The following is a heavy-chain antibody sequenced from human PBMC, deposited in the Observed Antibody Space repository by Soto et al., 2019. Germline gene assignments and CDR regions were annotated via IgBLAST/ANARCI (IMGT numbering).Heavy chain of an antibody. CDR2: INPGSSSTI. V-gene: IGHV3-48*02. J-gene: IGHJ4*02. CDR3: AREPTGLLPTGY. Sequence: GGSLRLSCVDSGFTFSSYSMNWVRQAPGKGLEWVSYINPGSSSTILYADSVQGRFTISRDNANNSLYLQMNSLRDEDTAVYYCAREPTGLLPTGYWGQGTLVTGSS. D-gene: IGHD2-21*02. CDR1: GFTFSSYS.